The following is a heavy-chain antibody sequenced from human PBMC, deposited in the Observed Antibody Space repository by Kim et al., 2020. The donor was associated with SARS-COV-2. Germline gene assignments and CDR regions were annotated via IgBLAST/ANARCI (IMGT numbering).Heavy chain of an antibody. V-gene: IGHV4-59*01. J-gene: IGHJ6*02. Sequence: SETLSLTCTVSGGSISSYYWSWIRQPPGKGLEWIGYIYYSGSTNYNPSLKSRVTISVDTSKNQFSLKLSSVTAADTAVYYCARDGLYSSNPHYYYGMDVWGQGTTVTVSS. CDR2: IYYSGST. D-gene: IGHD6-13*01. CDR3: ARDGLYSSNPHYYYGMDV. CDR1: GGSISSYY.